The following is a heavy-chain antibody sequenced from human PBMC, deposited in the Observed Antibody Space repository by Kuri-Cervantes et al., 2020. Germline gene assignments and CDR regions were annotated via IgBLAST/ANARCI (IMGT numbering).Heavy chain of an antibody. CDR2: ISSSVIYI. J-gene: IGHJ3*02. Sequence: GESLKISCASSGFPFSSYSMNWVRQAPGKGLEWVSSISSSVIYIYYADSVKGRFTISRDNAKNSLYLQMNSLRAEDTAVYYCAKDRPYAFDIWGQGTMGTVSS. CDR1: GFPFSSYS. CDR3: AKDRPYAFDI. V-gene: IGHV3-21*03.